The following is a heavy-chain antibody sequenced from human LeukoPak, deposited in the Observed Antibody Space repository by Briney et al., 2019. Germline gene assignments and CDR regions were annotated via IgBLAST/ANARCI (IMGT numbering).Heavy chain of an antibody. CDR1: GGSINSKNYY. CDR2: IYNTGST. CDR3: ARVPYTALTPGRFDY. V-gene: IGHV4-39*07. J-gene: IGHJ4*02. Sequence: PSETLSLTCTVSGGSINSKNYYWGWIRQPPEKGLDWIGNIYNTGSTYANPSLKNRVTISLDTSRNSFSLQLSSVTAADTAVYYCARVPYTALTPGRFDYWGQGTLVTVSS. D-gene: IGHD4-23*01.